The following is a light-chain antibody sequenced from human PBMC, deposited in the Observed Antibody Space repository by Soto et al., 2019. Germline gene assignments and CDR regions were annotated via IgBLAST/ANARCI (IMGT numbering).Light chain of an antibody. CDR3: NSYRTVSTYV. CDR1: SSDIDGYNF. Sequence: QSVLTQPASVSGSPGQSITIACTGTSSDIDGYNFVSWYQQHPGKAPKLLIYDVGNRPSGVSNRFSGSKSGNTASLTISGLQAEDEAHYYCNSYRTVSTYVFGTGTKLTVL. V-gene: IGLV2-14*01. CDR2: DVG. J-gene: IGLJ1*01.